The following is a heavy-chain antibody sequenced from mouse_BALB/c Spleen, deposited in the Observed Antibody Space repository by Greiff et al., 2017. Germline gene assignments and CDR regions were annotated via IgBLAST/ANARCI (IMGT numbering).Heavy chain of an antibody. J-gene: IGHJ4*01. Sequence: EVKLQQSGAELVKPGASVKLSCTASGFNIKDTYMHWVKQRPEQGLEWIGRIDPANGNTKYDPKFQGKATITADTSSNTAYLQLSSLTSEDTAVYYCAINVDGNYAMDYWGQGTSVTVSS. CDR3: AINVDGNYAMDY. CDR1: GFNIKDTY. D-gene: IGHD2-3*01. V-gene: IGHV14-3*02. CDR2: IDPANGNT.